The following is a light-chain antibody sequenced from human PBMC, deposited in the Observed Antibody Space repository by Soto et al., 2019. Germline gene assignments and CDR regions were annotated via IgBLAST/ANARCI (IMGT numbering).Light chain of an antibody. V-gene: IGKV3-20*01. J-gene: IGKJ1*01. CDR1: QSVRGDY. Sequence: EIVVTQSPGTLSLSPGERATLSCRASQSVRGDYLAWYQQKPGQAPRLLIYGASSRATGIPDRFSGSGSGTDFTLTISRLEPEDFAVYYCQQYGTTSWTFGQGTKVGIK. CDR2: GAS. CDR3: QQYGTTSWT.